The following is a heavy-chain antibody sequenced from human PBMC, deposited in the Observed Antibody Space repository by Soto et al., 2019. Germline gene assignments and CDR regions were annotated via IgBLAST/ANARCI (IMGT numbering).Heavy chain of an antibody. D-gene: IGHD2-15*01. CDR3: ARDHCSGGSCYDSKNWFDP. CDR2: ISAYNGNT. V-gene: IGHV1-18*01. Sequence: ASVKVSCKASGYTFTSYGISWVRQAPGQGLEWMGWISAYNGNTNYAQKLQGRVTMTTDTSTSTAYMELRSLRPDDTAVYYCARDHCSGGSCYDSKNWFDPWGQGTLVTVSS. J-gene: IGHJ5*02. CDR1: GYTFTSYG.